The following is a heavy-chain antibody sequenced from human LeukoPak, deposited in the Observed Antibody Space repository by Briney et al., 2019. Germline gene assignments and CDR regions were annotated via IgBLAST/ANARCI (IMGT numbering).Heavy chain of an antibody. CDR3: ARVPYSSGWADY. D-gene: IGHD6-19*01. J-gene: IGHJ4*02. Sequence: GGSLRLSCAASGFTFSGYPIHWVRQAPGKGLEWVAVISYDGSNKYYADSVKGRFTISRDNSKNTLYLQMNSLRAEDTAVYYCARVPYSSGWADYWGQGTLVTVSS. V-gene: IGHV3-30-3*01. CDR2: ISYDGSNK. CDR1: GFTFSGYP.